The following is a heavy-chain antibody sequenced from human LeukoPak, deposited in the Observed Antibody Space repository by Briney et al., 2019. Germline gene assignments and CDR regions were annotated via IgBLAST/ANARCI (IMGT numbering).Heavy chain of an antibody. CDR3: ARDTPGDGYNRGDY. J-gene: IGHJ4*02. CDR1: AFIFSGHW. D-gene: IGHD5-24*01. Sequence: GGSLRLSCEGSAFIFSGHWMNWVRQTPGKGLEWVASIKEDGSESQYVDSVKGRFSISRDNTKGSLFLQLNSLRAEDTAVYYCARDTPGDGYNRGDYWGQGTLVTVSS. CDR2: IKEDGSES. V-gene: IGHV3-7*03.